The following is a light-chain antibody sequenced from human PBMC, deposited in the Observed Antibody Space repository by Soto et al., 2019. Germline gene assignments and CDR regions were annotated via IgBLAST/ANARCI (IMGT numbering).Light chain of an antibody. Sequence: DIQMTQSPYSLSASVEDRVIITCRARQSISNHLNWYQQKPGKAPKLLIFAASSLQSGVPSRFSGSRSGPDFTLTISSLQPEDFATYYCQQSYSSPPTFGHATKVEIK. CDR3: QQSYSSPPT. CDR2: AAS. V-gene: IGKV1-39*01. CDR1: QSISNH. J-gene: IGKJ1*01.